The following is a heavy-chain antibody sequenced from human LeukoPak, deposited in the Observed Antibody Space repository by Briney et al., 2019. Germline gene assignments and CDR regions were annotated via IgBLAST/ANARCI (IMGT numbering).Heavy chain of an antibody. D-gene: IGHD6-19*01. V-gene: IGHV3-73*01. CDR1: GFTFSGSD. CDR3: TTYTRGHY. CDR2: IGIKANNYAT. J-gene: IGHJ4*02. Sequence: GGSLRLSCAASGFTFSGSDMHWVRQASGKGLEWVGRIGIKANNYATAYSAALKGRFTISRDDSKNTAYMQMNSLRTEDTAVYYCTTYTRGHYWGQGILVTVSS.